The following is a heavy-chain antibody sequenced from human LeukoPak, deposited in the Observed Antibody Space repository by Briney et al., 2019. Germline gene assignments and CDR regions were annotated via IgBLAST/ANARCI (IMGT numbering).Heavy chain of an antibody. CDR2: ICKSGGST. CDR3: AKDRPYYGSGSTPYY. D-gene: IGHD3-10*01. J-gene: IGHJ4*02. CDR1: GFTFSSYA. Sequence: PGGSLRLSCAASGFTFSSYAMSWVRQAPGRGLEWVSAICKSGGSTYYADSVRGRFTIFRDNSKNTLYLQMNSLRAEDTAVYYCAKDRPYYGSGSTPYYWGQGTLVTVSS. V-gene: IGHV3-23*01.